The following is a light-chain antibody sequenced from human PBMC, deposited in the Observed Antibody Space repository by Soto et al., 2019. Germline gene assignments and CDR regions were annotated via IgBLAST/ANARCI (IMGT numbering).Light chain of an antibody. V-gene: IGKV1-39*01. Sequence: DIQMTQSPSSLSASVGDRVTIACRASQTVNNFLNWYQQKAGKAPRLLISTSSSLQSGVPSRVSGSGSGIDFTLSINGLQPEAFATYYCQQSYRAPWTFGHGTRVEIK. CDR2: TSS. CDR3: QQSYRAPWT. J-gene: IGKJ1*01. CDR1: QTVNNF.